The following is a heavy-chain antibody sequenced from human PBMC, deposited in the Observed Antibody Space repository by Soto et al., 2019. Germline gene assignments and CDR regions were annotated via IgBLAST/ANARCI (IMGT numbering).Heavy chain of an antibody. CDR1: GFTFSSYA. CDR3: AKRPRGNHRGWS. J-gene: IGHJ4*02. V-gene: IGHV3-23*01. Sequence: PGGSLRLSCAASGFTFSSYAMSWVRQAPGKGLEWVSAISGSGGSTYYADSVKGRFTISRDNSKNTLYLQMNSLRAGDTAVYYCAKRPRGNHRGWSWGQGTLVTVSS. CDR2: ISGSGGST. D-gene: IGHD3-16*02.